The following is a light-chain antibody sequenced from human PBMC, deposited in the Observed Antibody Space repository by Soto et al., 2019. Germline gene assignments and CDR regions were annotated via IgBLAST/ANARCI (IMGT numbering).Light chain of an antibody. Sequence: QSVLTQPPSASGSPGQSVTISCTGTNSDVGGYNYVSWYQQYPGKAPKLIIYEVNERPSGVPDRFSGSKSGNTASLTVFGLQTADEADYYCSSYAGSNWYVFGTGTKLTVL. J-gene: IGLJ1*01. V-gene: IGLV2-8*01. CDR2: EVN. CDR3: SSYAGSNWYV. CDR1: NSDVGGYNY.